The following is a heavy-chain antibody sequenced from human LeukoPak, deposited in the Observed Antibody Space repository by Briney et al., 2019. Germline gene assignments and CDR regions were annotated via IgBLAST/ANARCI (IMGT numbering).Heavy chain of an antibody. CDR3: AKALLGYCSSTSCYGFDY. CDR1: GFIFSSYG. CDR2: IRYDGSNK. V-gene: IGHV3-30*02. Sequence: GGSLRLSCAASGFIFSSYGMHWVRQAPGKGLEWVACIRYDGSNKYYADSVKGRFTISRDNSKNTLYLQMNSLRAEDTAVYYCAKALLGYCSSTSCYGFDYWGQGTLVTVSS. J-gene: IGHJ4*02. D-gene: IGHD2-2*01.